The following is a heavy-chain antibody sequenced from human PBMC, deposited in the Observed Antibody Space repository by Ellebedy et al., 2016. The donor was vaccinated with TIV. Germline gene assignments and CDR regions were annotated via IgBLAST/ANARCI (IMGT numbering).Heavy chain of an antibody. CDR1: GFTFSSYA. J-gene: IGHJ4*02. CDR2: VTVSGGKT. V-gene: IGHV3-23*01. D-gene: IGHD3-9*01. CDR3: AIGGGPHVDWLLD. Sequence: PGGSLRLSCAASGFTFSSYAMSWVRQAPGKGLEWVSTVTVSGGKTYYADSVKGRFSISRDNAKNSLYLQMNSLRAEDTAVYYCAIGGGPHVDWLLDWGQGTLVTVSS.